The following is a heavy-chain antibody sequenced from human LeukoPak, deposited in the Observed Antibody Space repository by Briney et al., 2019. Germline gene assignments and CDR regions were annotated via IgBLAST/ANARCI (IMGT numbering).Heavy chain of an antibody. J-gene: IGHJ4*02. CDR1: GYTFTDYY. CDR3: ARANALYCSSTSCLFDY. D-gene: IGHD2-2*01. CDR2: INPNSGGT. Sequence: ASVRVSCRASGYTFTDYYIHWVGQAPGQGLEWMAWINPNSGGTYYAQNFHDRITLTRDTSISTAYMELSRLRSDDTAIYYCARANALYCSSTSCLFDYCGQGTLVTVSS. V-gene: IGHV1-2*02.